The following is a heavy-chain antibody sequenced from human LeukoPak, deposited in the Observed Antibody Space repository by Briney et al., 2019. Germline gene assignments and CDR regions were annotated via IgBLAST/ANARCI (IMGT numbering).Heavy chain of an antibody. CDR3: ARHANIVVVSAAKAFDY. V-gene: IGHV4-39*01. CDR2: IYYSGNT. J-gene: IGHJ4*02. D-gene: IGHD2-2*01. Sequence: SETLSLTCTVSGGSISSSSHYWGWIRQPPGKGLEWIGSIYYSGNTYYNPSLKSRVTISIDTSKNRSSLKLSSVTAADTAVYYCARHANIVVVSAAKAFDYWGQGTLVTVSS. CDR1: GGSISSSSHY.